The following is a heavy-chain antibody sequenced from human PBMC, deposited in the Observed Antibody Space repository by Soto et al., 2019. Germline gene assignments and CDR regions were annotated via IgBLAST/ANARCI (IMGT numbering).Heavy chain of an antibody. CDR3: ARDLEYYGFWGGTNDAFDI. CDR2: ISAYNGNT. Sequence: QVPLVQSGAEVKKPGASVKVSCKASGYTFTSYGISWVRQAPGQGLEWMGWISAYNGNTNYAQKLQGRVTMTTDTSTSTAYMELRSLRSDDTAVYYCARDLEYYGFWGGTNDAFDIWGQGTMVTVSS. D-gene: IGHD3-3*01. J-gene: IGHJ3*02. V-gene: IGHV1-18*01. CDR1: GYTFTSYG.